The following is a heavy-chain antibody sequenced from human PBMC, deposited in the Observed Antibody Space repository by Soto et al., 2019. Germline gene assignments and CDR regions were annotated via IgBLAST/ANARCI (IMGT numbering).Heavy chain of an antibody. D-gene: IGHD3-3*01. V-gene: IGHV1-18*01. CDR3: ARDGVTVYDFWSGYYTDPPNWFDP. Sequence: ASVKVSCKASGYTFTSYGISWVRQAPGQGLEGMGWISAYNGNTNYAQKLQGRVTMTTDTSTSTAYMELRSLRSDDTAAYYCARDGVTVYDFWSGYYTDPPNWFDPWGQGTLVTVSS. J-gene: IGHJ5*02. CDR2: ISAYNGNT. CDR1: GYTFTSYG.